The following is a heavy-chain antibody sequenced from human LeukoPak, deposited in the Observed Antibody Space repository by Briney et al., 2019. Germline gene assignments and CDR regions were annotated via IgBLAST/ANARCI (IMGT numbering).Heavy chain of an antibody. J-gene: IGHJ6*03. D-gene: IGHD2-2*01. Sequence: SGTLSLTCAVSGGSISSSDWWSWVRQPPGKGLAWIGETYHSGSTNYNPSLKSRVTISVDTSKNQFSLKLSSVTAADTAVYYCARGFVPAGMARYHYMDVWGKGTTVTVSS. CDR2: TYHSGST. V-gene: IGHV4-4*02. CDR1: GGSISSSDW. CDR3: ARGFVPAGMARYHYMDV.